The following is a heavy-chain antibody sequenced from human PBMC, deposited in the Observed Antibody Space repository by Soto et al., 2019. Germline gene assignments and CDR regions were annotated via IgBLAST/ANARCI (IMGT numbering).Heavy chain of an antibody. CDR3: ARNSIPAALYFDY. J-gene: IGHJ4*02. Sequence: SETLYLTCTFSGGSISSYYWSWIRKPPGKGLEWIGYIYYSGSTNYNPSLKSRVTISVDTSKNQFSLKLSSVTAADTAVYYCARNSIPAALYFDYWGQGTLVTVSS. CDR1: GGSISSYY. CDR2: IYYSGST. D-gene: IGHD2-2*01. V-gene: IGHV4-59*01.